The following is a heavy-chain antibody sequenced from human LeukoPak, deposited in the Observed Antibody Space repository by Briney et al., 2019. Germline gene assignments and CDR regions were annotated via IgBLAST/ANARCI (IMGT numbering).Heavy chain of an antibody. D-gene: IGHD3-16*02. CDR1: DFSFSNYA. Sequence: GGSLRLSCAATDFSFSNYAMSWVRQAPGKGLEWVAVTYSDEAKIYYADSVKGRFTISKDNTKNTLYLQMNRLTPVNAAIYYCARGFLYRVDVGYFDSWGQGTLVTVSS. CDR2: TYSDEAKI. V-gene: IGHV3-30*04. CDR3: ARGFLYRVDVGYFDS. J-gene: IGHJ4*02.